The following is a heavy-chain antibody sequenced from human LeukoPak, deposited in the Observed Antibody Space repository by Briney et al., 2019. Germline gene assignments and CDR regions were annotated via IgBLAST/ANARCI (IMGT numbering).Heavy chain of an antibody. CDR2: INPNSGGT. CDR1: GYTFTSYG. D-gene: IGHD6-13*01. Sequence: ASVKVSCKASGYTFTSYGISWVRQAPGQGLEWMGWINPNSGGTNYAQKFQGRVTMTGDTSISTAYMELSRLRSDDTAVYYCARLEQQDDAFDIWGQGTMVTVSS. CDR3: ARLEQQDDAFDI. J-gene: IGHJ3*02. V-gene: IGHV1-2*02.